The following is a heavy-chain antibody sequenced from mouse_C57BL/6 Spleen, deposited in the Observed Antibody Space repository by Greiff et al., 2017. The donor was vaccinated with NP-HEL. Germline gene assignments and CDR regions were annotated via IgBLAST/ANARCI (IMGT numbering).Heavy chain of an antibody. CDR2: IYPGSGST. CDR1: GYTFTSYW. CDR3: ASRRWFHGGLDY. V-gene: IGHV1-55*01. J-gene: IGHJ2*01. D-gene: IGHD2-3*01. Sequence: QVQLQQPGAELVKPGASVKMSCKASGYTFTSYWITWVKQRPGQGLEWIGDIYPGSGSTNYNEKFKSKATLTVDTSSSTAYMQLSSLTSEDSAVYYGASRRWFHGGLDYWGQGTTLTVSA.